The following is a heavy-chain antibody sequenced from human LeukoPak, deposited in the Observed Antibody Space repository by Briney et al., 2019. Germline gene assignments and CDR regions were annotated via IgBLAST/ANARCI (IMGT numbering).Heavy chain of an antibody. Sequence: SETLSLTCTVSGGSISSYYWSWIRRPPGKGLEWIGYIFYSGSTNYNPSLKSRVTLSVDASKNQFSLKLTSVIAADTAVYYCARDESSMARAFDIWGQGTMVTVSS. V-gene: IGHV4-59*01. J-gene: IGHJ3*02. CDR1: GGSISSYY. D-gene: IGHD5-24*01. CDR2: IFYSGST. CDR3: ARDESSMARAFDI.